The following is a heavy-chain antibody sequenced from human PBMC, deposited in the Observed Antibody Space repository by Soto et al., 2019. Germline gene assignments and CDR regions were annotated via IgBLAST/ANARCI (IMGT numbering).Heavy chain of an antibody. CDR3: ARAPAWYSSGFDDAFDI. J-gene: IGHJ3*02. CDR1: GGSISSYY. D-gene: IGHD6-19*01. V-gene: IGHV4-59*01. Sequence: PSETLSLTCTVSGGSISSYYWSCILQPPGKGLEWIGYIYYSGSTNYNPSLKSRVTISVDTSKNQFSLKLSSETAADTAVYYCARAPAWYSSGFDDAFDIWGQGTMVT. CDR2: IYYSGST.